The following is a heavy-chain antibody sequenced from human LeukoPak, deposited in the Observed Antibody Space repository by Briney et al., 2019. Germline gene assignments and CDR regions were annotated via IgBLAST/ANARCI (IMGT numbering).Heavy chain of an antibody. V-gene: IGHV1-8*01. CDR3: ARDLDGSGSYRSGADFDY. Sequence: GASVKVSCKASGYTFTSYDINWVRQATGQGLEWMGWISAYNGNTNYAQKLQGRVTMTRDTSISTAYMELSRLRSDDTAVYYCARDLDGSGSYRSGADFDYWGQGTLVTVSS. D-gene: IGHD3-10*01. CDR1: GYTFTSYD. J-gene: IGHJ4*02. CDR2: ISAYNGNT.